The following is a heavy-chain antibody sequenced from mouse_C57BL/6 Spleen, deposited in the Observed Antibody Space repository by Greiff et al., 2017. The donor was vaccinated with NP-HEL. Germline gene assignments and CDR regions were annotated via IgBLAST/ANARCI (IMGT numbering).Heavy chain of an antibody. CDR2: IWSGGST. D-gene: IGHD1-1*01. CDR1: GFSLTSYG. V-gene: IGHV2-2*01. Sequence: VQLQESGPGLVQPSQSLSITCTVSGFSLTSYGVHWVRQSPGKGLEWLGVIWSGGSTDYNAAFISRLSISKDNSKSQVFFKMNSLQADDTAIYYCARIEIYYYGSSYDYYAMDYWGQGTSVTVSS. CDR3: ARIEIYYYGSSYDYYAMDY. J-gene: IGHJ4*01.